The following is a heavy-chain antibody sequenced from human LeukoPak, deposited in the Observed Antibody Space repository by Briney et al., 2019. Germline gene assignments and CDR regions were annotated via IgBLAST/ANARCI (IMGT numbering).Heavy chain of an antibody. D-gene: IGHD3-3*01. V-gene: IGHV4-39*01. J-gene: IGHJ4*02. CDR2: IYYSGST. CDR1: GGSNSSSSYY. Sequence: PSETLSLTCAVSGGSNSSSSYYLGWIRQPPGKGLEWIGSIYYSGSTYYNPSLKSRVTISVDTSKNQFSLKLSSVTAADTAVYYCARHNDFFPPSGDFDYWGQGTLVTVSS. CDR3: ARHNDFFPPSGDFDY.